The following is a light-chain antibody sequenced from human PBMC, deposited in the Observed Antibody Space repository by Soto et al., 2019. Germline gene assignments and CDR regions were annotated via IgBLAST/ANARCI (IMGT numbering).Light chain of an antibody. Sequence: IQLTQSPSSLSASVGDRVTITCRASQDIAIYLAWYQQKPGEAPKLLIYAASTLYGGVPSRFSGSGSGTDFALTITSLQAEDFATDYCQQLRMYPSTFGGGTKVEIK. CDR3: QQLRMYPST. J-gene: IGKJ4*01. V-gene: IGKV1-9*01. CDR1: QDIAIY. CDR2: AAS.